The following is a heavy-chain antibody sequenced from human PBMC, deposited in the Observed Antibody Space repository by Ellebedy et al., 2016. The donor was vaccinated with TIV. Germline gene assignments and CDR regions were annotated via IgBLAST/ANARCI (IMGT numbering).Heavy chain of an antibody. CDR2: IYSTWNK. V-gene: IGHV4-39*07. J-gene: IGHJ4*02. Sequence: MPSETLSLTCTVSGDSMSSRNLYRGWVRQAPGEGLQWIGSIYSTWNKYYNPSLESRVSMSIDTSKNQFSLKLTSVTAADTAVYYCARGGGRDRGVLGYWGQGILVTVSA. CDR3: ARGGGRDRGVLGY. CDR1: GDSMSSRNLY. D-gene: IGHD3-10*01.